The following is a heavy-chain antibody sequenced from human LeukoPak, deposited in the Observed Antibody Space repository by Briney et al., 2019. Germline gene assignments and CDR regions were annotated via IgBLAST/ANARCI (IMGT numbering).Heavy chain of an antibody. V-gene: IGHV3-74*01. CDR1: GFTFSSYW. CDR2: IFSDASST. J-gene: IGHJ4*02. D-gene: IGHD6-19*01. CDR3: ARVLPNSGRYFDY. Sequence: PGGSLRLSCAASGFTFSSYWMHWVRQAPGKGLVWVSRIFSDASSTNYADSVKGRFTISRDNAKNTLYLQMSSLRADDTAVYYCARVLPNSGRYFDYWGQGTLVTVSS.